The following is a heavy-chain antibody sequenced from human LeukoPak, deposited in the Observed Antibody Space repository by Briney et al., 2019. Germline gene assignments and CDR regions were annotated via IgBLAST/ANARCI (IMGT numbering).Heavy chain of an antibody. V-gene: IGHV6-1*01. CDR2: TYYRSKWYT. J-gene: IGHJ3*02. CDR1: GDSVSSNSAD. Sequence: SQTLSLTCAIPGDSVSSNSADWIWIRQSPSRGLEWLGRTYYRSKWYTDYAVSVKSRITINPDTSKNQCCLQLNSVSPEDTAFYCCARGGGGELRPFHNWGQGTMVTVSS. CDR3: ARGGGGELRPFHN. D-gene: IGHD3-10*01.